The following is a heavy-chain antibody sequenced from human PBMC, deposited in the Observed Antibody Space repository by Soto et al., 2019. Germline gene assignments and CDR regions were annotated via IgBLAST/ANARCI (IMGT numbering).Heavy chain of an antibody. D-gene: IGHD3-16*01. J-gene: IGHJ4*02. CDR1: GGTFSSYA. Sequence: QVQLVQSGAEVKKPGSSVKVSCKASGGTFSSYAISWVRQAPGQGLEWMGGIIPIFGTANYAQKFQGRVKITADESTSTADMELSSLRSEETAVYYCARARELIWGEGWGQGTLVTVSS. CDR2: IIPIFGTA. V-gene: IGHV1-69*01. CDR3: ARARELIWGEG.